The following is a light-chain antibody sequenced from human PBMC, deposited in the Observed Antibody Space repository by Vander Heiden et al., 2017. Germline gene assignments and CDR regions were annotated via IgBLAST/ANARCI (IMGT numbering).Light chain of an antibody. CDR2: TTH. CDR1: SSNIGSNS. CDR3: AAWDDSLNGVV. V-gene: IGLV1-44*01. Sequence: QSALTHPPSASGTHGQGVTISCPGSSSNIGSNSVTWYQQLPGSAPNLLIYTTHQRPSGVPERFAGSKSGTSASLAISGLQSEDEADYYCAAWDDSLNGVVFGGGTRLTVL. J-gene: IGLJ2*01.